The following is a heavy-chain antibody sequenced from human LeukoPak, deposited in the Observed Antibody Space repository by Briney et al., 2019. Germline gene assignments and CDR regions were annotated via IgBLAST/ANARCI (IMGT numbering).Heavy chain of an antibody. D-gene: IGHD6-13*01. V-gene: IGHV4-59*01. CDR2: IYYSGST. J-gene: IGHJ5*02. Sequence: KASETLSLTCTVSGVSISSYYWSWIRQPPGKGLEWIGYIYYSGSTNYNPSLKSRVTISVDTSKNQFSLKLSSVTAADTAVYYCAREANIAAAIVWFDPWGQGTLVTVSS. CDR3: AREANIAAAIVWFDP. CDR1: GVSISSYY.